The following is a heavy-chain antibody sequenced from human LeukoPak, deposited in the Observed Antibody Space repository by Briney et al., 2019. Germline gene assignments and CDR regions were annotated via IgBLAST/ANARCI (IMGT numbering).Heavy chain of an antibody. CDR3: QAEAGIRDFDWLSIPQYYFDY. D-gene: IGHD3-9*01. CDR1: GFTFSSYA. J-gene: IGHJ4*02. Sequence: PGGSLRLSCAASGFTFSSYAMSWVRQAPGQGLDWVSAISGSGGSTYYADSVKGRFTISRDNSKNTLYLQMNSLRAEDTAVYFFQAEAGIRDFDWLSIPQYYFDYWGQGTLVTVSS. V-gene: IGHV3-23*01. CDR2: ISGSGGST.